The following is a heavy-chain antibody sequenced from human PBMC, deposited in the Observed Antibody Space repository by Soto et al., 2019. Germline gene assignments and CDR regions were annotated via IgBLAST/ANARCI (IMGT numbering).Heavy chain of an antibody. CDR1: GFTFSGSA. Sequence: GGSLRLSCAASGFTFSGSAMHWVRQASGKGLEWVGRIRSKANSYATAYAASVKGRFTISRDDSKNTAYLQMNSLKTEDTAVYYCTTWYYDFWSGGKVPYYYGMDVWGQGTTVTVSS. CDR2: IRSKANSYAT. CDR3: TTWYYDFWSGGKVPYYYGMDV. V-gene: IGHV3-73*01. D-gene: IGHD3-3*01. J-gene: IGHJ6*02.